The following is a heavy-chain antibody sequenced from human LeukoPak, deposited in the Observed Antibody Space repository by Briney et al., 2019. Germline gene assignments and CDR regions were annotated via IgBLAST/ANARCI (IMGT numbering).Heavy chain of an antibody. J-gene: IGHJ5*02. CDR3: ARGSFPAYMTTVTTRAFPFDP. CDR2: FYYSDST. CDR1: GGSIRNYF. Sequence: SETLSLTCTVSGGSIRNYFWSWIRQPPGKGLESIAYFYYSDSTNYNPSLKSRLSVSVDTSRNQFSLKLSSVTAADTGVYYCARGSFPAYMTTVTTRAFPFDPWGQGTLVTVSS. V-gene: IGHV4-59*01. D-gene: IGHD4-17*01.